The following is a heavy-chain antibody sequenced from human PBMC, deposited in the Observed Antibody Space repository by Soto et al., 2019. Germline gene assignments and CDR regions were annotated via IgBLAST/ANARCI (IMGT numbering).Heavy chain of an antibody. CDR3: AGRSSLASVQVYFGEISNYNWFDP. Sequence: PSETLSLTCTVSNGSITSAIYYWGWIRQPPGKGLEWIGSFYHSGSTYYNPSLQGRVTISVDTSKNQFSLKLSSVTAADMAVYFCAGRSSLASVQVYFGEISNYNWFDPWGQGTLVTVSS. CDR2: FYHSGST. V-gene: IGHV4-39*01. CDR1: NGSITSAIYY. J-gene: IGHJ5*02. D-gene: IGHD3-10*01.